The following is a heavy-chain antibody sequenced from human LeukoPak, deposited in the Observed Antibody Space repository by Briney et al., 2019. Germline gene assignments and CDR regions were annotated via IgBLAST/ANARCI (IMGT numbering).Heavy chain of an antibody. D-gene: IGHD3-22*01. CDR1: GFTFSTYW. CDR2: IKSDGGT. Sequence: PGRSLKLSCAASGFTFSTYWMHWVRQAPGKGLVWVSRIKSDGGTNYAGSVKGRFTISRDNAKKTVSLQMNSLRPEDTGVYYCARAPSEIGGYYPEYFRHWGQGTLVTVSS. V-gene: IGHV3-74*01. CDR3: ARAPSEIGGYYPEYFRH. J-gene: IGHJ1*01.